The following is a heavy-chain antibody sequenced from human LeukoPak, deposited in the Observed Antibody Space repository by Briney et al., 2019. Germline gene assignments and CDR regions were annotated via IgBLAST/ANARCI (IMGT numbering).Heavy chain of an antibody. D-gene: IGHD5-18*01. CDR3: AREGDTAMVTGSWYFDL. CDR1: GFTFSDYY. Sequence: PGGSLRLSCAASGFTFSDYYMSWIRQAPGKGLEWVSYISSSGSTIYYADSVKGRFTISRDNSKNTLYLQMNSLRAEDTAVYYCAREGDTAMVTGSWYFDLWGRGTLVTVSS. CDR2: ISSSGSTI. V-gene: IGHV3-11*01. J-gene: IGHJ2*01.